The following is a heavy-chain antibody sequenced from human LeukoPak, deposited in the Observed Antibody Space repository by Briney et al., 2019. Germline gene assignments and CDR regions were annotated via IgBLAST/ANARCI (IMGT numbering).Heavy chain of an antibody. V-gene: IGHV1-2*02. CDR2: INPNSGGT. J-gene: IGHJ6*02. Sequence: VASVKVSCKASGYTFTGYYMHWVRQAPGQGLEWMGWINPNSGGTNYAQKFQGRVTMTRDTSISTAYMELSRLRSDDTAVYYCARDPIRITIFGVVSEAFLCGMDVWGQGTTVTVSS. CDR3: ARDPIRITIFGVVSEAFLCGMDV. D-gene: IGHD3-3*01. CDR1: GYTFTGYY.